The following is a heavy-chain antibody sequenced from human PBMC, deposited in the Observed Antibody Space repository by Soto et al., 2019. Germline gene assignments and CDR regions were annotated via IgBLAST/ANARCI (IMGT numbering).Heavy chain of an antibody. V-gene: IGHV1-3*01. CDR3: ARISVVAATLDY. CDR1: GYTFNDYL. J-gene: IGHJ4*02. Sequence: QVQLVQSGAEVKKPGASVKVSCKASGYTFNDYLVHWVRQAPGQRPDWMGWINAANGNTIFSPEFQGRLTITRDTSASAAYMDLTSLTSEDTAVYYCARISVVAATLDYWGQGTPVTVSS. CDR2: INAANGNT. D-gene: IGHD2-15*01.